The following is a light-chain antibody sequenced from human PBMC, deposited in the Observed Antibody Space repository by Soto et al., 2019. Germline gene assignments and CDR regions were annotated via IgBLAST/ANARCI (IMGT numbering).Light chain of an antibody. CDR2: AAT. J-gene: IGKJ1*01. CDR1: QSISSY. Sequence: DIQMTQSPSSLSASVGDRVTITCRASQSISSYLNWYQHKPGKAPNLLIYAATTLQSGVPSRFSGSGSGTDFTLTISSLQPEDFATYYCQQSYSNPRTFGQGIKVDIK. CDR3: QQSYSNPRT. V-gene: IGKV1-39*01.